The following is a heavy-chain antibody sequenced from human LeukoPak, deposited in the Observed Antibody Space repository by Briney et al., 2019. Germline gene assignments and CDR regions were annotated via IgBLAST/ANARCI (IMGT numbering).Heavy chain of an antibody. CDR1: GGSITSTNYY. J-gene: IGHJ5*02. CDR3: ARLAIPASIESWFDP. D-gene: IGHD2-2*02. Sequence: SETLSLTCTGSGGSITSTNYYWGWIRQPPGKGLEWIGSFYYSGGTYYNPSLKSRVTISVDTSKNHFSLKLSSVTAADTAVYYCARLAIPASIESWFDPSGQGTLVTVSS. V-gene: IGHV4-39*02. CDR2: FYYSGGT.